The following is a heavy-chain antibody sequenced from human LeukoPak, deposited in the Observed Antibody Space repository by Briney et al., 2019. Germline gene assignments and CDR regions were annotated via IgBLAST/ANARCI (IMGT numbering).Heavy chain of an antibody. CDR1: GYSISSGYY. D-gene: IGHD5-12*01. CDR2: IYHSGST. J-gene: IGHJ4*02. V-gene: IGHV4-38-2*02. Sequence: SETLSLACTVSGYSISSGYYWGWIRQPPGKGLEWIGSIYHSGSTYYNPSLKSRVTISVDTSKNQFSLKLSSVTAADTAVYYCARGGFPFDYWGQGTLVTVSS. CDR3: ARGGFPFDY.